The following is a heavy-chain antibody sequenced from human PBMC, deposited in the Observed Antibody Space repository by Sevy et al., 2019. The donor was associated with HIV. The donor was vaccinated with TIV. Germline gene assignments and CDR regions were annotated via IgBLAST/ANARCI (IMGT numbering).Heavy chain of an antibody. V-gene: IGHV4-31*03. CDR3: ARAIAARHFDY. D-gene: IGHD6-6*01. Sequence: SETLSLTCTVSGGSISSGGYYWSWIRQHPGKGLEGIGYIYYSGSTYYNPSLKSRVTISVDTSKNQFSLKLSSVTAADPAVYYCARAIAARHFDYWGQGTLVTVSS. CDR1: GGSISSGGYY. CDR2: IYYSGST. J-gene: IGHJ4*02.